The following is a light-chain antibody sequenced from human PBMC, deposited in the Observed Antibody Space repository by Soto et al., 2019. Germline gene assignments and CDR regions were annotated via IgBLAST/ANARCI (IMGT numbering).Light chain of an antibody. J-gene: IGKJ5*01. CDR3: QHYGSSPIT. Sequence: EIVLTQSPASLSVSPGERATLSCRASQSMGSNLAWYQQKPGQAPRLLIYGASTRATGIPARFSGSGSGTDFTLTISRLEPEDFALYFCQHYGSSPITFGQGTRLEIK. CDR2: GAS. V-gene: IGKV3-20*01. CDR1: QSMGSN.